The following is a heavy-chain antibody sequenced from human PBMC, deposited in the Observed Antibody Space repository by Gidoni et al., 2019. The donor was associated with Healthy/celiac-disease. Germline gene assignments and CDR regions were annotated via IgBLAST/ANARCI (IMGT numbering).Heavy chain of an antibody. V-gene: IGHV1-18*01. J-gene: IGHJ2*01. CDR1: VYTFTSYG. Sequence: QVQLVQSGAEVKKPGASVKVSCKASVYTFTSYGISWVRQAPGQGLEWMGWISAYNGNTNYAQKLQGRVTMTTDTSTSTAYMELRSLRSDDTAVYYCARGKGKQLWLHSGWYFDLWGRGTLVTVSS. CDR2: ISAYNGNT. CDR3: ARGKGKQLWLHSGWYFDL. D-gene: IGHD5-18*01.